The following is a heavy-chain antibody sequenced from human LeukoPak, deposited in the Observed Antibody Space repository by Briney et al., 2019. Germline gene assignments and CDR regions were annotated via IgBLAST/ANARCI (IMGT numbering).Heavy chain of an antibody. D-gene: IGHD5-24*01. Sequence: GGSLRLSCAASGFTFNSYAMSWVRQAPGKGLEWASAIGGGGGSTYYADSVKGRFTISRDNSKNTLYLQMNSLRAEDTAVYYCAKRGMTTIKEGFDYWGQGTLVTVSS. CDR1: GFTFNSYA. J-gene: IGHJ4*02. V-gene: IGHV3-23*01. CDR3: AKRGMTTIKEGFDY. CDR2: IGGGGGST.